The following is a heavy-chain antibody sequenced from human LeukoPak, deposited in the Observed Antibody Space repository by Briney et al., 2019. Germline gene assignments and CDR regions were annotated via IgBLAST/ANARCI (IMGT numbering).Heavy chain of an antibody. CDR2: ISYDGSNK. CDR1: GFTFSSYA. J-gene: IGHJ4*02. CDR3: ARDSSSWYYSAGPFDY. V-gene: IGHV3-30-3*01. Sequence: GGSLRLSCAASGFTFSSYAMHWVRQAPGKGLEWVAVISYDGSNKYYADSVKGRFTISRDNSKNTLYLLMNSLRAEDTAVYYCARDSSSWYYSAGPFDYWGQGTLVTVSS. D-gene: IGHD6-13*01.